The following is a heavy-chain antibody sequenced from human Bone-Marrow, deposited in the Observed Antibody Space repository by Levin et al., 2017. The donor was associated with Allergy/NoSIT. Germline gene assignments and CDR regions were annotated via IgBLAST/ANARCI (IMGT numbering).Heavy chain of an antibody. J-gene: IGHJ4*02. D-gene: IGHD2-2*01. CDR1: GFNFKTYT. CDR2: ISSSSVFI. CDR3: ARDLTPLKNIAVVPSAMI. V-gene: IGHV3-21*06. Sequence: PGGSLRLSCVASGFNFKTYTMNWVRQAPGKGLEWVASISSSSVFIYYADSVKGRFTVSRDNPENSLYLQLNSLRGEDTAVYYCARDLTPLKNIAVVPSAMIWGQGALVTVSA.